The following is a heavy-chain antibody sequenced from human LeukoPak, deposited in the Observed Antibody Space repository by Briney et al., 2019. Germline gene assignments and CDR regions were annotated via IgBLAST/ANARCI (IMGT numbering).Heavy chain of an antibody. D-gene: IGHD3-22*01. CDR2: IYYSGST. CDR3: ARLAKGGYYDSSGYYPPRNAFDI. J-gene: IGHJ3*02. Sequence: SETLSLTCTVSGGSISSYYWSWIRQPPGKGLEWIRYIYYSGSTNHNPSLKSRVTISVDTSKNQFSLKLSSVTAADTAVYYCARLAKGGYYDSSGYYPPRNAFDIWGQGTMVTVSS. CDR1: GGSISSYY. V-gene: IGHV4-59*08.